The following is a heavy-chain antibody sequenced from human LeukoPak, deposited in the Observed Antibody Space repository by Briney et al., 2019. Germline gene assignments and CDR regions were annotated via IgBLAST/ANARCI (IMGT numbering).Heavy chain of an antibody. J-gene: IGHJ1*01. Sequence: AAVKVSCKTSVYTFTDYGISWVRQAPGQGLEWMGWISAYNGNTNNPRNLQGRVTMTTDTSTRKSYMELRSLRSDDTAVYFCATSYYDSSGYYYKAEYFQHWGQGTLVTVS. D-gene: IGHD3-22*01. CDR2: ISAYNGNT. CDR1: VYTFTDYG. CDR3: ATSYYDSSGYYYKAEYFQH. V-gene: IGHV1-18*01.